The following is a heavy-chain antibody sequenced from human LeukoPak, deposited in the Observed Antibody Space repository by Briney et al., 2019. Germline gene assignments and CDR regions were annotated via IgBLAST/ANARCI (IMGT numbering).Heavy chain of an antibody. CDR2: IYTSGST. J-gene: IGHJ4*02. CDR3: ARFSAYYGSGSYGPY. Sequence: SETLSLTCTVSGGSISSGSYYWSWIRQPAGKGLEWIGRIYTSGSTNYNPSLKSRVTISVDTSKNQFSLKLSSVTAADTAVYYCARFSAYYGSGSYGPYWGQGTLVTVSS. V-gene: IGHV4-61*02. D-gene: IGHD3-10*01. CDR1: GGSISSGSYY.